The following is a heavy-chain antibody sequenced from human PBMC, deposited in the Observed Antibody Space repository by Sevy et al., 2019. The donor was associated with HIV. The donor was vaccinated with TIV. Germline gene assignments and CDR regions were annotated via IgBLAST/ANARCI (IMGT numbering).Heavy chain of an antibody. Sequence: GGSLRLSCAASAFIFSSAWTSWVRQAPGKGLEWVGRIKSKTDGGTTDYAAPVRGRFTISRDDSKNTLYLQMNSLKTEDTAVYYCVTDEEWNGVGATSFDYWGQGTLVTVSS. V-gene: IGHV3-15*01. CDR3: VTDEEWNGVGATSFDY. CDR2: IKSKTDGGTT. D-gene: IGHD1-26*01. J-gene: IGHJ4*02. CDR1: AFIFSSAW.